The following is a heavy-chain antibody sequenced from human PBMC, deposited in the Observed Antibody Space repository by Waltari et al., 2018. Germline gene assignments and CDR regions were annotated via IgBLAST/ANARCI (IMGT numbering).Heavy chain of an antibody. J-gene: IGHJ5*02. D-gene: IGHD2-2*01. CDR2: INHSGST. CDR1: GGSFSGYY. Sequence: QVQLQQWGAGLLKPSETLSLTCAVYGGSFSGYYWSWIRQPPGKGLEGFGEINHSGSTNYNPSLKSRVTISVDTSKNQFSLKLSSVTAADTAVYYCARGVCSSTSCLFDPWGQGTLVTVSS. V-gene: IGHV4-34*01. CDR3: ARGVCSSTSCLFDP.